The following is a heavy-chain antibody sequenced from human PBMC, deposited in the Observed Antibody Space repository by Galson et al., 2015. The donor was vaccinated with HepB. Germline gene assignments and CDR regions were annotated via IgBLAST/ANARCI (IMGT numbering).Heavy chain of an antibody. J-gene: IGHJ6*02. V-gene: IGHV3-30-3*01. D-gene: IGHD6-6*01. Sequence: SLRLSCAASGFTFSSYAMHWVRQAPGKGLEWVAVISYDGSNKYYADSVKGRFTISRDNSKNTLYLQMNSLRAEDTAVYYCAREDSSSSGYYYYGMDVWGQGTTVTVSS. CDR3: AREDSSSSGYYYYGMDV. CDR1: GFTFSSYA. CDR2: ISYDGSNK.